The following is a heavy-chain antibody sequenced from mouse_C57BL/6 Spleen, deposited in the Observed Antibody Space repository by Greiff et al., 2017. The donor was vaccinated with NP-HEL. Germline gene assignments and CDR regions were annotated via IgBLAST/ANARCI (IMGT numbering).Heavy chain of an antibody. CDR3: EREGITTVVGRTWFAY. V-gene: IGHV1-22*01. D-gene: IGHD1-1*01. CDR1: GYTFTDYN. Sequence: EVQLQQSGPELVKPGASVKMSCKASGYTFTDYNMHWVKQSHGKSLEWIGYINPNNGGTSYNQKFKGKATLTVNKSSSTAYMELRSLTSEDSAVYYCEREGITTVVGRTWFAYWGQGTLVTVSA. CDR2: INPNNGGT. J-gene: IGHJ3*01.